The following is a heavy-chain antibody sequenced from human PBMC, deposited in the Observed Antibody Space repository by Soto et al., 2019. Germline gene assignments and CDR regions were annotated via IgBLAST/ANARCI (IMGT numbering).Heavy chain of an antibody. J-gene: IGHJ5*02. V-gene: IGHV4-31*03. CDR2: IYYSGST. D-gene: IGHD3-10*01. CDR3: ARFRAYGSGDSFDP. Sequence: SETLSLTCTVSGGSISSGGYYWSWIRQHPGKGLEWIGYIYYSGSTYYNPSLKSRVTISVDTSQNQFSLKLSSVTAADTAVFYWARFRAYGSGDSFDPWCQGTLVTVS. CDR1: GGSISSGGYY.